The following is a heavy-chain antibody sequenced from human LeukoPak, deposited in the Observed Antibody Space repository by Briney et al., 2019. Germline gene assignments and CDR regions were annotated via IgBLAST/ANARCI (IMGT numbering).Heavy chain of an antibody. CDR1: GGSISSGSYY. CDR2: IYYSGST. CDR3: AMSWPNY. J-gene: IGHJ4*02. Sequence: PSQTLSLTCTVSGGSISSGSYYWSWIRQPAGKGLEWIGSIYYSGSTYYNPSLKSRVTISVGTSKNQFSLKLSSVTAADTAVYYCAMSWPNYWGQGTLVTVSS. D-gene: IGHD6-13*01. V-gene: IGHV4-61*02.